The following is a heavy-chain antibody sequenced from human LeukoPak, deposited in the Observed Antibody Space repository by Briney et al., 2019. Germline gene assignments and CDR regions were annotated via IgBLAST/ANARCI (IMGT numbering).Heavy chain of an antibody. Sequence: SETLSLTCTVSGGSIRSSYYYWSWIRQPPGKGLEWIGYIYYSGSTNYNPSLKSRVTISVDTSKNQFSLKLSSVTAADTAVFYCARGYYDSSGYILFDYWGQGTLVTVSS. CDR3: ARGYYDSSGYILFDY. V-gene: IGHV4-61*01. D-gene: IGHD3-22*01. CDR1: GGSIRSSYYY. J-gene: IGHJ4*02. CDR2: IYYSGST.